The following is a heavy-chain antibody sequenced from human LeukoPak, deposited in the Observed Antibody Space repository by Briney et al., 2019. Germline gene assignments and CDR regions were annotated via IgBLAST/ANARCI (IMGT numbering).Heavy chain of an antibody. CDR1: GFTFSDYY. CDR2: ISSSGRTI. CDR3: ARHYYHSSGHGGY. V-gene: IGHV3-11*01. D-gene: IGHD3-22*01. Sequence: GGSPRLSCAASGFTFSDYYMSWIRQAPGKGLEWLSYISSSGRTIYYADSVKGRFTISRNNAKNSLYLQMNSLRVEDTAVYYCARHYYHSSGHGGYWGQGTLVTVSS. J-gene: IGHJ4*02.